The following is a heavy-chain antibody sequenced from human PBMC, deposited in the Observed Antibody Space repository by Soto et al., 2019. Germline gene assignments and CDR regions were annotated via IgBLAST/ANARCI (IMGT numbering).Heavy chain of an antibody. Sequence: EVQLVESGGDLVQPGGSLRLSCAASGFTFSSSSMNWVRQAPGKGLEWVSYISSSGSTIYYADSVKGRFTISRDNAKNSLYLQMNSLRAEDTAVYYCARDQEGATRRTYYYYYYGMDVWGQGTTVTVSS. V-gene: IGHV3-48*04. CDR1: GFTFSSSS. D-gene: IGHD1-26*01. CDR3: ARDQEGATRRTYYYYYYGMDV. CDR2: ISSSGSTI. J-gene: IGHJ6*02.